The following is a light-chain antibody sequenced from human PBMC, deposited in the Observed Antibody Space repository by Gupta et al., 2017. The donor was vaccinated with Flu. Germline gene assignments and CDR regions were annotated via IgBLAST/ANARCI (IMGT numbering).Light chain of an antibody. J-gene: IGKJ2*01. CDR2: KAS. V-gene: IGKV1-5*03. CDR3: QQLYSYSYT. CDR1: QNIDIY. Sequence: DIQMTQSPSTLSASVGDRVTITCRASQNIDIYLAWYQQISGKAPKLLIYKASTLGTGVPSRFRGSGSGTEFTLTMSSLQPNDSATYFCQQLYSYSYTFGQGTKLEI.